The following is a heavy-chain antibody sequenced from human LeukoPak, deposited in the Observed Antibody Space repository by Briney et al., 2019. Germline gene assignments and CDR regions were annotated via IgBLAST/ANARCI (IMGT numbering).Heavy chain of an antibody. CDR1: GFSFTTYA. J-gene: IGHJ4*02. V-gene: IGHV3-23*01. D-gene: IGHD1-1*01. Sequence: GGSLRLSCAASGFSFTTYAMNWVRQAPRKGLEWVSGISGGDGSANYAESVKGRFTISRDNSKSTVYLQMNSLRADDTAVYYCARPSLTRGYFWGQGTLVTVSS. CDR3: ARPSLTRGYF. CDR2: ISGGDGSA.